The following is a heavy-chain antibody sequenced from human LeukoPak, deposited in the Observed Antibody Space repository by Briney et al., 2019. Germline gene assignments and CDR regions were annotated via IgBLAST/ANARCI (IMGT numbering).Heavy chain of an antibody. CDR1: GGSISSGGYY. CDR2: IYYSGST. D-gene: IGHD5-18*01. CDR3: ARALVDTAIDY. J-gene: IGHJ4*02. V-gene: IGHV4-31*03. Sequence: PSQTLSLTCTVSGGSISSGGYYWSWIRQHPGKGLEWLGYIYYSGSTYYNPSLKSRVTISVDTSKNQFSLKLSSVTAADTAVYYCARALVDTAIDYWGQGTLVTVSS.